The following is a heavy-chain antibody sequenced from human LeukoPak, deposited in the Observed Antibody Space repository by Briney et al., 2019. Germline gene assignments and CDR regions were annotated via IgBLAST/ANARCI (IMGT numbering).Heavy chain of an antibody. D-gene: IGHD3-10*01. J-gene: IGHJ6*03. Sequence: SETLSLTCTVSGGSIRSSSYYWGWIRQPPGEGLEWIGSIYYSGSTYYNPSLKSRVTISVDTSKNQFSLKLSSVTAADTAVYYCARGAAYYYGSGSYYNGPLDMDVWGKGTTVTISS. CDR3: ARGAAYYYGSGSYYNGPLDMDV. CDR2: IYYSGST. CDR1: GGSIRSSSYY. V-gene: IGHV4-39*01.